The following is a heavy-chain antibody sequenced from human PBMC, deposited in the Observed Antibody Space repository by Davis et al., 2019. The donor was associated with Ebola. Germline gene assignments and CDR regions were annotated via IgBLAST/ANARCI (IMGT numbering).Heavy chain of an antibody. CDR1: GFIFSSYT. CDR3: ARKTYFDY. J-gene: IGHJ4*02. CDR2: ISVSSGYI. V-gene: IGHV3-21*01. Sequence: GESLKISCAASGFIFSSYTMNWVRQAPGKGLEWVSSISVSSGYIYYEDSVKGRFTISRDNSKNTLYLQMNSLRAEDTAVYYCARKTYFDYWGQGTLVTVSS.